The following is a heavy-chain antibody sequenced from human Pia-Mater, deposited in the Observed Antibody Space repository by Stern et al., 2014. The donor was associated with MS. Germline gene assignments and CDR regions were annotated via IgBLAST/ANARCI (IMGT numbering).Heavy chain of an antibody. CDR2: ISSSNRYT. CDR3: VRDRGLATVTSYFDY. CDR1: GFNFRTFT. J-gene: IGHJ4*02. V-gene: IGHV3-21*01. D-gene: IGHD4-17*01. Sequence: MQLVQSGGGLVEPGGSLRLSCAASGFNFRTFTMSWVRQAPGKGLECVSSISSSNRYTYYADSVKGRFTISRDNAKTSLYLQMDSLRAEDPAVYYCVRDRGLATVTSYFDYWGQGILVTVSS.